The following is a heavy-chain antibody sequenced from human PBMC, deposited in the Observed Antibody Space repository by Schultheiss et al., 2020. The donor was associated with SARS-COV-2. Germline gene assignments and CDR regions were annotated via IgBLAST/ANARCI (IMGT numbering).Heavy chain of an antibody. V-gene: IGHV3-21*01. J-gene: IGHJ4*02. Sequence: GGSLRLSCAASGFTFSSYGMHWVRQAPGEGLEWVSAISGNGVSTYYADSVKGRFTISRDNAKNSLYLQMNSLRAEDTAVYYCARGGEGIGLDYWGQGTLVTVSS. CDR2: ISGNGVST. D-gene: IGHD1-26*01. CDR3: ARGGEGIGLDY. CDR1: GFTFSSYG.